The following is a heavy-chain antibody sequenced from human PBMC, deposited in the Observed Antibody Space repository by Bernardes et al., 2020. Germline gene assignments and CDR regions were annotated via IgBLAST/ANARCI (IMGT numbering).Heavy chain of an antibody. D-gene: IGHD5-12*01. CDR3: ARRGGGYSGWSFFDY. CDR2: IYPGDSDT. CDR1: GYSFTSYW. J-gene: IGHJ4*02. Sequence: GASLKISCKGSGYSFTSYWIGWVRQMPGKGLEWMGIIYPGDSDTRYSPSFQGQVTISADKSISTAYLQWSSLKASDTAMYYCARRGGGYSGWSFFDYWGQGTLVTVSS. V-gene: IGHV5-51*01.